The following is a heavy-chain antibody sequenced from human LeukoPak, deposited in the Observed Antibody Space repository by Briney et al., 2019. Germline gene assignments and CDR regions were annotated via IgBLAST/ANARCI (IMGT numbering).Heavy chain of an antibody. J-gene: IGHJ4*02. CDR3: ATIKRGNIFGYFDF. Sequence: SETLSLTCAVSGASMNTHYWSWIRQPPGKGLEWIGYMLDTVTTKDNPSLKSRFTLSADTTKNQFSLRLTSVTAADTAVYYCATIKRGNIFGYFDFWGQGIPVTVSS. CDR2: MLDTVTT. CDR1: GASMNTHY. D-gene: IGHD5-18*01. V-gene: IGHV4-59*11.